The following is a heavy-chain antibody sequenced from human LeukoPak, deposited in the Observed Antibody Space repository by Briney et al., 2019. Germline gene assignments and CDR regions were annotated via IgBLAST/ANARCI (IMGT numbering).Heavy chain of an antibody. CDR1: GYAFTGYY. CDR2: INPNSGGT. CDR3: AVRGGGVYYFDY. D-gene: IGHD3-16*01. V-gene: IGHV1-2*02. J-gene: IGHJ4*02. Sequence: GASVKVSCKASGYAFTGYYIHWVRQAPGQGLEWMGWINPNSGGTNYAQKFQGRVTMTRDTSISTAYMELSRLRSDDTAVYYRAVRGGGVYYFDYWGQGTLVTVSS.